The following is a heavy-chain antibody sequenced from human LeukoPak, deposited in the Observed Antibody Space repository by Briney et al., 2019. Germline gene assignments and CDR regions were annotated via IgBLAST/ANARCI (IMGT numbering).Heavy chain of an antibody. V-gene: IGHV4/OR15-8*02. Sequence: PSETLSLTCDVSGGFTSNDYWWSWVRQPPGKGLEWIGEIRHYDGHTKYNPSLKGRVTISIDKPRNHFSLTLTSVTAADTAIYYCASSIPIGWSSNTYWGQGTLVIVSS. CDR1: GGFTSNDYW. CDR3: ASSIPIGWSSNTY. J-gene: IGHJ4*02. CDR2: IRHYDGHT. D-gene: IGHD6-19*01.